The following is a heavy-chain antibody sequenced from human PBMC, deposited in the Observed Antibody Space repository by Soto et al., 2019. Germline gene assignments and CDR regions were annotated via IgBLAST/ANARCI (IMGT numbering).Heavy chain of an antibody. CDR1: GGSISSGGYY. CDR2: IYYSGSGT. Sequence: PSETLSLTCTVSGGSISSGGYYWRWIRQHPGKGLEWIGYIYYSGSGTSYADSVKGRFTMSRGNARNTLFLQMNSLRAEDTAVYYCGAGQSGYSYVRDWGQGARVTVSP. D-gene: IGHD5-18*01. J-gene: IGHJ4*02. CDR3: GAGQSGYSYVRD. V-gene: IGHV4-61*05.